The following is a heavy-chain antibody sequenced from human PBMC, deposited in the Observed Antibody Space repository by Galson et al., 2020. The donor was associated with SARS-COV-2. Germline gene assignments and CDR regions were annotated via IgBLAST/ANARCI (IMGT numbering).Heavy chain of an antibody. CDR3: ATRHDGDYEDAFDI. D-gene: IGHD4-17*01. J-gene: IGHJ3*02. Sequence: GESLKISCAASGFTVSSNYMSWVRQAPGKGLEWVSVIYSRGNSYYADSVKGRFTITRHNSKNTLYLQMNNLRAEDTAVYYCATRHDGDYEDAFDIWGQGTMVTVSS. CDR2: IYSRGNS. CDR1: GFTVSSNY. V-gene: IGHV3-53*04.